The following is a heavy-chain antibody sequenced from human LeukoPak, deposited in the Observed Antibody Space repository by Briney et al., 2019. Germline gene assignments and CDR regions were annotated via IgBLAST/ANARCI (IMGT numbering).Heavy chain of an antibody. CDR2: ISAYNGNT. D-gene: IGHD3-22*01. V-gene: IGHV1-18*01. Sequence: GASVKVSCKASGYTFTSYGISWVRQAPGQGLEWMGWISAYNGNTNYAQKLQGRVTMTTDTSTGTAYMELRSLRSDDTAVYYCARDLLVYYYDSSGYSPFDYWGQGTLVTVSS. J-gene: IGHJ4*02. CDR3: ARDLLVYYYDSSGYSPFDY. CDR1: GYTFTSYG.